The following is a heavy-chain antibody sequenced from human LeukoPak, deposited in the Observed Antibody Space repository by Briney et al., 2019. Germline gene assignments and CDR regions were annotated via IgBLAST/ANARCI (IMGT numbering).Heavy chain of an antibody. V-gene: IGHV4-4*07. Sequence: SETLSLTCTVSGGSISSYYWSWIRQPAGKGLEWIGRIYTSGSTNYNPSLKSRVTMSVDTSKNQFPLKLSSVTAADTAVYYCARDVRYYDILTGYYNWFDPWGQGTLVTVSS. CDR2: IYTSGST. D-gene: IGHD3-9*01. CDR1: GGSISSYY. J-gene: IGHJ5*02. CDR3: ARDVRYYDILTGYYNWFDP.